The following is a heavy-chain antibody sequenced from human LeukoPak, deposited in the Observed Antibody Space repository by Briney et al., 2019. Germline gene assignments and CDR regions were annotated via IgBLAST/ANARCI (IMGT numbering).Heavy chain of an antibody. D-gene: IGHD1-1*01. CDR1: GGTFSSYA. CDR3: ARQTGTFDAFDI. Sequence: GASVKVSCKASGGTFSSYAISWVRQAPGQGLEWMGGIIPIFGTANYAQKFQGRVTITADESTSTAYMELSSLRSEDTAVYYCARQTGTFDAFDIWGQGTMVTVSS. V-gene: IGHV1-69*13. J-gene: IGHJ3*02. CDR2: IIPIFGTA.